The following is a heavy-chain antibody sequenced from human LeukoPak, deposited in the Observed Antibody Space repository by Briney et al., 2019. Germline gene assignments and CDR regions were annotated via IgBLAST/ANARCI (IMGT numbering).Heavy chain of an antibody. V-gene: IGHV3-15*01. CDR3: TTDVRGDGDFDY. J-gene: IGHJ4*02. D-gene: IGHD3-10*01. CDR1: GFTFSNAW. Sequence: PGGSLRLSCAASGFTFSNAWMSWVRQAPGKGLEWVGRIKSKTDGGTTDYAAPVKGRFTISRDDSKNTLYLQMNSLKTEDTAVYYCTTDVRGDGDFDYWGQGTLVTVSS. CDR2: IKSKTDGGTT.